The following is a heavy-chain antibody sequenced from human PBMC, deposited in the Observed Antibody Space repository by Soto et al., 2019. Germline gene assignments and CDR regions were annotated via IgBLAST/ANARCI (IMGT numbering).Heavy chain of an antibody. CDR2: IYPGDSDT. J-gene: IGHJ3*02. V-gene: IGHV5-51*01. CDR1: GYSFTSYW. D-gene: IGHD5-12*01. CDR3: ARPSGYDPPSLLAFDI. Sequence: GESLKISCKGSGYSFTSYWIGWVRQMPGKGLEWMGIIYPGDSDTRYSPSFQGQVTISADKSISTAYLQWSSLKASDTAMYYCARPSGYDPPSLLAFDIWGQGTMVTVSS.